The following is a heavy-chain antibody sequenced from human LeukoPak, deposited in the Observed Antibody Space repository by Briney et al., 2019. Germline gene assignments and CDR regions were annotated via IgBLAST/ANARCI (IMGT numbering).Heavy chain of an antibody. CDR3: AKARESSGGSLLLYY. Sequence: GGSLRLSCAASGFTFSSYAMSWVRQAPGKGLGWVSAISGSGGSTYYADSVKGRFTISRDNSKNTLYLQMNSLRAEDTAVYYCAKARESSGGSLLLYYWGQGTLVTVSS. CDR1: GFTFSSYA. J-gene: IGHJ4*02. D-gene: IGHD2-15*01. CDR2: ISGSGGST. V-gene: IGHV3-23*01.